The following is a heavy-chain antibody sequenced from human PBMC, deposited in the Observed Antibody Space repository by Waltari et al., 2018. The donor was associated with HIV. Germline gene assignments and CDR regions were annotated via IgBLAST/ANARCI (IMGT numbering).Heavy chain of an antibody. CDR1: SYSIPSGYY. CDR2: IYHTGST. J-gene: IGHJ4*02. D-gene: IGHD2-21*02. V-gene: IGHV4-38-2*02. CDR3: ARGGGVVTAIRYDY. Sequence: QVQLWESGHGLVQPLQALSLSCTVSSYSIPSGYYWAWIRQPPGRGLGWSGSIYHTGSTYYNLSLKSRVTISVDTSKNQFSLKLSAVTAADTAVYYCARGGGVVTAIRYDYWGQGTLVTVSS.